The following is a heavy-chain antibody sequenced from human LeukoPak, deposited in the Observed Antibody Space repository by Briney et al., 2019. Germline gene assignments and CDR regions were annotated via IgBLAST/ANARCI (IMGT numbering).Heavy chain of an antibody. V-gene: IGHV3-48*03. Sequence: GGSLRLSCAASGFTFSGYEMNWVRQAPGKGLEWISYISDSGGTTKYADSVRGRFTISRDNAKNSLFLQMSSLRAEDTAVYYCARDKSDWSLDPWGQGTPVTVSS. CDR2: ISDSGGTT. J-gene: IGHJ5*02. CDR3: ARDKSDWSLDP. CDR1: GFTFSGYE. D-gene: IGHD3-9*01.